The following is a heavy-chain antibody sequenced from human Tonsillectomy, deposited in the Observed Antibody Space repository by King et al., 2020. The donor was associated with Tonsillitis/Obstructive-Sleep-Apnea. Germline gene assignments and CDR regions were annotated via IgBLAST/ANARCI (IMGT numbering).Heavy chain of an antibody. Sequence: VQLLQSGSEVKKPGESLRISFKGSGYSLTSYWISWVRQMPGKGPDCMGMIDPRVSYTNYSPSFQGHVTISADKSISTAYLQWSSLKASDTAMYYCARLGNDAFDIWGQGTMVTVSS. D-gene: IGHD4-23*01. CDR3: ARLGNDAFDI. J-gene: IGHJ3*02. CDR2: IDPRVSYT. CDR1: GYSLTSYW. V-gene: IGHV5-10-1*01.